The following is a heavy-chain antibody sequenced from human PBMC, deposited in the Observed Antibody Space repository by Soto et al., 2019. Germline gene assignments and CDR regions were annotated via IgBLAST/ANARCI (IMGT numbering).Heavy chain of an antibody. CDR1: GFTFSTYA. J-gene: IGHJ4*02. Sequence: PGGSLRLSCAASGFTFSTYAMSWVRQAPGKGPEWVSAISGSGGTTYYADSVKGRFTLSRDNSKDTLYLQMNSLRAEDTALYFCAKYLSGSDLLDNCGQRTQVTVSS. V-gene: IGHV3-23*01. CDR3: AKYLSGSDLLDN. D-gene: IGHD1-26*01. CDR2: ISGSGGTT.